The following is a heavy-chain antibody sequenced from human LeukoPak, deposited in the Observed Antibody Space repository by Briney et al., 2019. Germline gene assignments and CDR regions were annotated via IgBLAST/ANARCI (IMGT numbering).Heavy chain of an antibody. D-gene: IGHD6-13*01. V-gene: IGHV4-30-2*01. Sequence: SETLSLTCTVSGGSISSGGYYWSWIRQPPGKGLEWIGYIYHSASTYYNPSLKSRVTISVDRSKNQFSLKLSSVTAADTAVYCCARDRQQLEGYYHYYMDVWGKGTTVTDS. CDR2: IYHSAST. J-gene: IGHJ6*03. CDR3: ARDRQQLEGYYHYYMDV. CDR1: GGSISSGGYY.